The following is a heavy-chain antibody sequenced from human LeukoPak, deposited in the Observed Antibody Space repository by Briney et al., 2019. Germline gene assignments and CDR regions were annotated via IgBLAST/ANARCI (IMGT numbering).Heavy chain of an antibody. J-gene: IGHJ1*01. D-gene: IGHD6-19*01. Sequence: SETLPLTCTVSGGSISSYYWNWIRQPPGKGLEWIGYTYYSGSTNYNPSLKSRVTISVDTSKNQFSLKLSSVTAADTAVYYCARGGWYPESFQHWGQGALVTVSS. CDR1: GGSISSYY. V-gene: IGHV4-59*01. CDR2: TYYSGST. CDR3: ARGGWYPESFQH.